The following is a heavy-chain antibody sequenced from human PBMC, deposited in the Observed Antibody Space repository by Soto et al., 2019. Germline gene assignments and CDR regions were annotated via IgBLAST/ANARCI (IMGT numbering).Heavy chain of an antibody. V-gene: IGHV3-33*01. CDR2: IWYDGSNK. CDR3: ARAAEDYRSSSTLNH. D-gene: IGHD6-6*01. J-gene: IGHJ5*02. Sequence: QVQLVESGGGVVQPGRSLRLSCAASGFTFSSYGMHWVRQAPGKGLEWVAVIWYDGSNKYYADSVKGRFTISRDNSKNSLYLQMNSLRAEDTAVYYCARAAEDYRSSSTLNHWGQGTLGTRSS. CDR1: GFTFSSYG.